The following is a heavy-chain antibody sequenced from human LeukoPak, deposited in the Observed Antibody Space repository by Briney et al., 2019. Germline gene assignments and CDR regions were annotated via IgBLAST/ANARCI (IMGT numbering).Heavy chain of an antibody. Sequence: GGSLRLSCAASGFTFSSYAMSWVRQAPGKGLEWVSGIGGSGGSTYYADSVKGRFTISRDNSKNTLSLQMNGLKAEDTAVYYCAKIWFAEYSYFDLWGRGTLVTVSS. CDR2: IGGSGGST. V-gene: IGHV3-23*01. CDR1: GFTFSSYA. CDR3: AKIWFAEYSYFDL. J-gene: IGHJ2*01. D-gene: IGHD3-10*01.